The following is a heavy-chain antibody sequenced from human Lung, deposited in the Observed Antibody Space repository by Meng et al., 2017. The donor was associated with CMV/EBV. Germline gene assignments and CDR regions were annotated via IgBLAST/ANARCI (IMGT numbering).Heavy chain of an antibody. CDR3: AGPDDMGASPHDPFDI. Sequence: LXCAVYGGSFSGYFWSWIRQPPGRGLEWIGEIDHSGRANDNPSLKSRVTISVDTYKNQFSLKLTSLTAADTAVYYCAGPDDMGASPHDPFDIWGQGPMVTVSS. CDR2: IDHSGRA. CDR1: GGSFSGYF. V-gene: IGHV4-34*01. J-gene: IGHJ3*02. D-gene: IGHD1-26*01.